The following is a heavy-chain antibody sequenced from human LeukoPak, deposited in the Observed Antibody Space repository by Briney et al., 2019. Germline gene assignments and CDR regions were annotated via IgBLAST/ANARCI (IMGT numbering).Heavy chain of an antibody. D-gene: IGHD1-26*01. V-gene: IGHV3-21*01. Sequence: PGGSLRLSCAASGFTFSSYSMNWVRQAPGKGLEWVSSISSSSSYIYYADSVKGRFTISRDNAKNSLYLQMNSLRAEDTAVYYCARTHERELNRRRGAFDIWGQGTMVTVSS. CDR3: ARTHERELNRRRGAFDI. J-gene: IGHJ3*02. CDR1: GFTFSSYS. CDR2: ISSSSSYI.